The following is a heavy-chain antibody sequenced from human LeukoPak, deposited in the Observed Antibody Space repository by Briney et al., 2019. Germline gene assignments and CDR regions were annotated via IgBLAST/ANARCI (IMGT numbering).Heavy chain of an antibody. CDR1: GGSLNGYY. Sequence: SETLSLTCTVSGGSLNGYYWGWIRQPPGKGLECIGYIHSSEGTAHNASLKSRLTISLDTSKIQFTLTLSSVTAADTAVYYCARHVYGEGMVVWGKGTTVTVSS. J-gene: IGHJ6*04. CDR3: ARHVYGEGMVV. V-gene: IGHV4-59*08. D-gene: IGHD4-17*01. CDR2: IHSSEGT.